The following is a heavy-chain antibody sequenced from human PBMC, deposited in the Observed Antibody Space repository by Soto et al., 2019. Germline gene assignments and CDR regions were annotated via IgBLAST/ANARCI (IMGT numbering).Heavy chain of an antibody. D-gene: IGHD1-7*01. CDR3: ARDVHLLNWNYWWYFDY. Sequence: SETLSLTCTVSGGSISSGGYYWSWIRQHPGKGLEWIGYIYYSGSTYYNPSLKSRVTISVDTSKNQFSLKLSSVTAADTAVYYCARDVHLLNWNYWWYFDYWGQGTLVTVSS. CDR2: IYYSGST. J-gene: IGHJ4*02. V-gene: IGHV4-31*03. CDR1: GGSISSGGYY.